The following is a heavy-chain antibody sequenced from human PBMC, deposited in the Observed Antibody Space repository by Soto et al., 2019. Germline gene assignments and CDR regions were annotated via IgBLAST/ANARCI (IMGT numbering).Heavy chain of an antibody. Sequence: SETLSLTCTVSGGSTRNYYWSWIRQPPGKGLEWIGYIYYTGSTNYSPSLESRVTISIDPSKNQFSLKLGSVTAADTAVYYCARAIHSGSYSQLDYWGQGTQVTVSS. CDR1: GGSTRNYY. CDR2: IYYTGST. V-gene: IGHV4-59*01. D-gene: IGHD1-26*01. J-gene: IGHJ4*02. CDR3: ARAIHSGSYSQLDY.